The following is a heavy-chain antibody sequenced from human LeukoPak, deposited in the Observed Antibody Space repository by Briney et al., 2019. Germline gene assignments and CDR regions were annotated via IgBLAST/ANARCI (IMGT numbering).Heavy chain of an antibody. CDR1: GGSISSSSYF. Sequence: SETLSLTCSVSGGSISSSSYFWGWIRQPPGKGLEWIASVHYSGSTYYNPSLKSRLTISVDTSKNQFSLELSSVTAADTALYFCARQLYVSGSYYAPMDVWGKGTTVTISS. CDR3: ARQLYVSGSYYAPMDV. J-gene: IGHJ6*03. V-gene: IGHV4-39*01. D-gene: IGHD3-10*01. CDR2: VHYSGST.